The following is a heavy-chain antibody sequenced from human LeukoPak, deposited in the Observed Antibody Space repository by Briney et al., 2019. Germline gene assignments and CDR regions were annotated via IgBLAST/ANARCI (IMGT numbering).Heavy chain of an antibody. D-gene: IGHD3-22*01. CDR3: TRPSYYDSRGFSTNVFDI. J-gene: IGHJ3*02. Sequence: GGSLRLSCVASGFTFSDHYIDWVRQAPGKGLEWVGRNRDKSKSYTTDYAASVRGRFTISRDDSKNSLYLQMYSLKTEDTAVYFCTRPSYYDSRGFSTNVFDIWGQGTMVTVSS. CDR1: GFTFSDHY. CDR2: NRDKSKSYTT. V-gene: IGHV3-72*01.